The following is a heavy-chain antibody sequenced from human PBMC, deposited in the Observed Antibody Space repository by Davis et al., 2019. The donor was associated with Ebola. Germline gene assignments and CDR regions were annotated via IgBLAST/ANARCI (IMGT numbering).Heavy chain of an antibody. D-gene: IGHD2-8*02. V-gene: IGHV3-33*08. Sequence: PGGSLRLSCAASGFTFSSYGMHWVRQAPGKGLEWVAVIWYDGSNKYYADSVKGRFTISRDNSKNTLDLQMNSLRPEDTAVYYCVKTRSNWWNDALEMWGRGTMVIVSS. CDR3: VKTRSNWWNDALEM. J-gene: IGHJ3*02. CDR2: IWYDGSNK. CDR1: GFTFSSYG.